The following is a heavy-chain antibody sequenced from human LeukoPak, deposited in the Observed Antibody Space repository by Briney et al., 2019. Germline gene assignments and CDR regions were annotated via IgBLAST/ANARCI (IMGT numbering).Heavy chain of an antibody. CDR3: ARDITLTRGGRSDY. D-gene: IGHD3-10*01. J-gene: IGHJ4*02. CDR2: INTDGKTT. CDR1: GFTFSSYW. V-gene: IGHV3-74*01. Sequence: GGSLRLSCAASGFTFSSYWMYWVRQAPGKGLVWVARINTDGKTTNYEESLKGRFTISRDNAKNTLYMQLNSLRAEDTAVYYCARDITLTRGGRSDYWGQGTLVTVSA.